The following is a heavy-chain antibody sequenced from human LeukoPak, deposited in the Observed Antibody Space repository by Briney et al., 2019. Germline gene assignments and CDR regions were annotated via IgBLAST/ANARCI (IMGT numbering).Heavy chain of an antibody. CDR3: ARHRAYYYDSRGQTGIHYYYYGMDV. CDR1: GGSFSGYY. Sequence: SETLSLTCAVSGGSFSGYYWSWIRQPPGKGLEWIGEINHTGSTNYNPSLKSRVTFSVDASKNHFSLKLSSVTAADTAVYYCARHRAYYYDSRGQTGIHYYYYGMDVWGQGTTVTVSS. J-gene: IGHJ6*02. D-gene: IGHD3-22*01. CDR2: INHTGST. V-gene: IGHV4-34*01.